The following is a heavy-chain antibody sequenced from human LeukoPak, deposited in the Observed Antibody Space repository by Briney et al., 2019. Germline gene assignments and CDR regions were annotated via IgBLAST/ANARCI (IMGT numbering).Heavy chain of an antibody. V-gene: IGHV3-21*01. D-gene: IGHD3-22*01. CDR2: ISSSSSYI. J-gene: IGHJ4*02. CDR3: ARDEIPDHYYDSSGYRFPAEDYFDY. CDR1: GFTFSSYS. Sequence: GGSLRLSCAASGFTFSSYSMNWVRQAPGKGLEWVSSISSSSSYIYYADSVKGRFTISRDNAKNSLYLQMNSLRAEDTAVYYCARDEIPDHYYDSSGYRFPAEDYFDYWGQGTLVTVSS.